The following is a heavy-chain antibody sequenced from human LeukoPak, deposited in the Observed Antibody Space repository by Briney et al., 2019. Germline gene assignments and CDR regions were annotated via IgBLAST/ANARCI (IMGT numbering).Heavy chain of an antibody. CDR1: GGSISGYY. Sequence: SETLSLTCTVSGGSISGYYWSWIRQPPGKGLEWIAYIYYSGSTNYNPSLKSRVTISVDTSKNKLSLKLSSVTAADTAVYYCAGGVGYCSDGSCFPLDYWGRGTLVTVSS. CDR3: AGGVGYCSDGSCFPLDY. V-gene: IGHV4-59*12. CDR2: IYYSGST. J-gene: IGHJ4*02. D-gene: IGHD2-15*01.